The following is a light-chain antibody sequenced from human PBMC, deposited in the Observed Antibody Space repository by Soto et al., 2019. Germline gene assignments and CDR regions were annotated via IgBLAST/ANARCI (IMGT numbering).Light chain of an antibody. CDR1: QGIRND. V-gene: IGKV1-6*01. CDR3: LQKYFYPFT. J-gene: IGKJ3*01. CDR2: AAS. Sequence: AIQMTQSPSSLSASVGDRVTITCRASQGIRNDLDWFQQKPGKAPKIMIYAASNLQSGVPARFRGSGSGTDFTLTISSLQPEDFDTYYCLQKYFYPFTFGPGTKVDIK.